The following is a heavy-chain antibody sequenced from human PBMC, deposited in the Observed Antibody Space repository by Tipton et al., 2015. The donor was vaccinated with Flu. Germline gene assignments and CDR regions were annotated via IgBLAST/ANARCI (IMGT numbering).Heavy chain of an antibody. V-gene: IGHV3-23*01. J-gene: IGHJ4*02. D-gene: IGHD6-13*01. CDR3: AKVGYGREDRAAGTIDC. Sequence: SLRLSCAASGFTFSSYAMSWVRQAPGKGLEWVSAISGSGGSTYYADSVKGRFTISRDNSKNTLYLQMNSLRAEDTAVYYCAKVGYGREDRAAGTIDCWGQGTLVTVSS. CDR1: GFTFSSYA. CDR2: ISGSGGST.